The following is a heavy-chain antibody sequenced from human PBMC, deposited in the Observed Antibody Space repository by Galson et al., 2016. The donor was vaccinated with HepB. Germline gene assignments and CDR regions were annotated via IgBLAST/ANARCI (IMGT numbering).Heavy chain of an antibody. Sequence: SLRLSCAASGFTFSSYWMHWVRQAPGKGLVWVSRISSDGSSTSYADSVKGRFTVSRDNAKNTLYLQMNSLRAEDTAVYYCARDLMSPYNWFDPWGQEALVTVSS. CDR1: GFTFSSYW. CDR3: ARDLMSPYNWFDP. V-gene: IGHV3-74*01. CDR2: ISSDGSST. J-gene: IGHJ5*02.